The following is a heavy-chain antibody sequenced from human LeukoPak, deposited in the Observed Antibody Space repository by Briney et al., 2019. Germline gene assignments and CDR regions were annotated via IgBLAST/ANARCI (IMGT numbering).Heavy chain of an antibody. J-gene: IGHJ4*02. CDR3: ARDPGYYDSSGYYYNYYFDY. CDR1: GFTFSDYY. Sequence: GGSLRLSCAASGFTFSDYYMSWIRQAPGKGLEWVSYISSSSSYTNYADSVKGRFTISRDNAKNSLYLQMNSLRAEDTAVYYRARDPGYYDSSGYYYNYYFDYWGQGTLVTVSS. CDR2: ISSSSSYT. V-gene: IGHV3-11*06. D-gene: IGHD3-22*01.